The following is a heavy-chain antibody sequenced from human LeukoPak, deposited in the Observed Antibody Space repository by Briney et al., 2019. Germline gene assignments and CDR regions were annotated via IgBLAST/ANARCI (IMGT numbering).Heavy chain of an antibody. CDR1: GFTFSSYA. Sequence: GGSLRLSCAASGFTFSSYAMSWVRQAPGKGLEWVSAISGSGGRTYYAHSVKGRFTISRDNAKNSLYLQMNSLRAEDTALYYCARNSGSYFSNWFDPWGQGTLVTVSS. CDR3: ARNSGSYFSNWFDP. CDR2: ISGSGGRT. D-gene: IGHD1-26*01. J-gene: IGHJ5*02. V-gene: IGHV3-23*01.